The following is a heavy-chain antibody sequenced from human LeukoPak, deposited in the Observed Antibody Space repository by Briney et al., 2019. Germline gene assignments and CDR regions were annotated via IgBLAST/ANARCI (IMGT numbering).Heavy chain of an antibody. J-gene: IGHJ1*01. CDR2: IWSDGSNQ. Sequence: PGRSLRLPCAASGSTFSTFGMHWVRQAPGKGLEWVAVIWSDGSNQYYADSVRGRFTISRDNSKNTLYLQMNSLRAEDTAVYYCARDLGGLGHYGGQGTLVTVSS. V-gene: IGHV3-33*01. D-gene: IGHD3-10*01. CDR1: GSTFSTFG. CDR3: ARDLGGLGHY.